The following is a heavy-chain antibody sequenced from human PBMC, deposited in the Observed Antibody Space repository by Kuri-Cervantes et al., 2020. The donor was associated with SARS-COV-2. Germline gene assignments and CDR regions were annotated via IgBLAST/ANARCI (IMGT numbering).Heavy chain of an antibody. J-gene: IGHJ4*02. CDR1: GGSISSSSYY. CDR2: IYYSGST. CDR3: ARGVPGY. Sequence: GSLRLSCTVSGGSISSSSYYWGWIRQPPGKGLEWIGSIYYSGSTYYNPSLKSRVTISVDTSKNQFSLKLGSVTAADTAIYYCARGVPGYWGQGSLVTVSS. D-gene: IGHD6-6*01. V-gene: IGHV4-39*07.